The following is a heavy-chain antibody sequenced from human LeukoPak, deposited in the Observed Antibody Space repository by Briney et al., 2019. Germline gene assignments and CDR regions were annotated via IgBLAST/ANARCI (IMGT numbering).Heavy chain of an antibody. CDR3: ARRGSGGSYPFDY. V-gene: IGHV4-39*01. Sequence: PSETLSLTCTVSGGSISSSSYYWGWIRQPPGKGLEWIGSIYYSGSTYYNPSLKSRVTISVDTSKNQFSLKLSSVTAADTAVYYCARRGSGGSYPFDYWGQGTLVTVSS. CDR1: GGSISSSSYY. J-gene: IGHJ4*02. D-gene: IGHD2-15*01. CDR2: IYYSGST.